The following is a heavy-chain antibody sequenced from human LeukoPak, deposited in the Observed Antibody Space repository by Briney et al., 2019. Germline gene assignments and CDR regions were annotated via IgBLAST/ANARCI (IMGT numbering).Heavy chain of an antibody. CDR1: GFTFSSYAM. Sequence: KPGGSLRLSCAASGFTFSSYAMSWVRQPPGKGLEWIGEIYHSGSTNYNPSLKSRVTISVDKSKNQFSLKLSSVTAADTAVYYCARGIVVVPAAQGDWFDPWGQGTLVTVSS. CDR3: ARGIVVVPAAQGDWFDP. V-gene: IGHV4-4*02. CDR2: IYHSGST. D-gene: IGHD2-2*01. J-gene: IGHJ5*02.